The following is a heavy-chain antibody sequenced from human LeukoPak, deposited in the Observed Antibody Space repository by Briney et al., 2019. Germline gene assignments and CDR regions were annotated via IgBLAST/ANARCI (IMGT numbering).Heavy chain of an antibody. Sequence: GGSLRLFCAASGFTFSSYSMNWVRQAPGKGLEWDSSISSSSSYIYYADSVKGRFTISRDNAKNSLYLQMDSLRAEDTAVYYCARGHSGPTRTIDYWGQGTLVTVSS. D-gene: IGHD2-2*01. V-gene: IGHV3-21*01. CDR2: ISSSSSYI. CDR1: GFTFSSYS. CDR3: ARGHSGPTRTIDY. J-gene: IGHJ4*02.